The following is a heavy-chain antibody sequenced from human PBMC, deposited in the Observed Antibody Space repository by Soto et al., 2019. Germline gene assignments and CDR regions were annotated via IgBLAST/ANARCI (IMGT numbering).Heavy chain of an antibody. V-gene: IGHV3-30*04. CDR2: ISYDGRHK. CDR3: GRDRVTVVRYFDWDYGLDV. D-gene: IGHD3-9*01. J-gene: IGHJ6*02. CDR1: GFTFSSHA. Sequence: QVQLVESGGGVVQPGRSLRLSCAASGFTFSSHAMHWVRQAPGKGLEWVAVISYDGRHKYYADSVKGRFTISRDYSKDALYLQMNSLRDEDTAVYYCGRDRVTVVRYFDWDYGLDVWGRGTTVTVSS.